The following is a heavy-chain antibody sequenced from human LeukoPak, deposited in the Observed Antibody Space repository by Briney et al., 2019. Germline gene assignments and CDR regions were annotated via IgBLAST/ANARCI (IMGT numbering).Heavy chain of an antibody. Sequence: GGSLTLSCAASEFTFINAWMSWVRPAPGKGLEWVGRIKSKSDGGTTDYAAPVKGRFTISRDDSKNTLYLQMNSLKTEDTATYYCANDYRGAFDYWGQGTLVTVSS. D-gene: IGHD4-11*01. V-gene: IGHV3-15*01. CDR1: EFTFINAW. J-gene: IGHJ4*02. CDR3: ANDYRGAFDY. CDR2: IKSKSDGGTT.